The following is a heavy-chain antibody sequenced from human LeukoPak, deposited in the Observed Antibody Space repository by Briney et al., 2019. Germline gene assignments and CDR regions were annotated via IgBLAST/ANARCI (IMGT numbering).Heavy chain of an antibody. CDR2: INHSGST. Sequence: SETLSLTCAVYGGSFNGYYWSWIRQPPGKGLEWIGEINHSGSTNYNPSLKSRVTISVDTSKNQFSLKLSSVTAADTAVYYCARARGCSSTSCYLVRYYYYGMDVWGQGTTVTVSS. CDR3: ARARGCSSTSCYLVRYYYYGMDV. V-gene: IGHV4-34*01. J-gene: IGHJ6*02. D-gene: IGHD2-2*01. CDR1: GGSFNGYY.